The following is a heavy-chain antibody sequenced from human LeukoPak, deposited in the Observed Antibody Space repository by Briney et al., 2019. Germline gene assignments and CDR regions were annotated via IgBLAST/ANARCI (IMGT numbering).Heavy chain of an antibody. V-gene: IGHV4-34*01. J-gene: IGHJ4*02. D-gene: IGHD3-9*01. CDR2: INPNGYT. Sequence: SKTLSLTCAVYGGSFSSYYWTWVRQPPGKGLEWIGEINPNGYTNYNSSLKSRVTISVDTSKNQFSLKLSSVTAADTAVYYCARTGGRGSALTGYHDYWGQGALVTVSS. CDR1: GGSFSSYY. CDR3: ARTGGRGSALTGYHDY.